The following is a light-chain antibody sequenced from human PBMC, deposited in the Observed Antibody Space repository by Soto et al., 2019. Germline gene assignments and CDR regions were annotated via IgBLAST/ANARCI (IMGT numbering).Light chain of an antibody. V-gene: IGLV1-44*01. CDR3: AAWDDALNGV. J-gene: IGLJ3*02. CDR2: DDY. CDR1: GSNIGSNT. Sequence: QSVLTQPPSASGTPGQRVTISCSGGGSNIGSNTVTWYQQFPGTAPKLLIFDDYQRPSGGPDRFSGSTSCTSASLATSRLHSEDEDVYYCAAWDDALNGVFGGGTKLTVL.